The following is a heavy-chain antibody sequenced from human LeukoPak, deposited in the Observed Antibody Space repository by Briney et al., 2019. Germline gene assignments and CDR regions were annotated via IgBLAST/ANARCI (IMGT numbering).Heavy chain of an antibody. V-gene: IGHV4-39*07. Sequence: SETLSLTCTVSGGSISSSSYYWGWIRQPPGKGLEWIGSIYYSGSTYYNPSLKSRVTISVDTSKNQFSLKLSSVTAADTAVYYCARGIALNFYYYYMDVWGKGTTVTVSS. CDR3: ARGIALNFYYYYMDV. D-gene: IGHD6-13*01. CDR2: IYYSGST. CDR1: GGSISSSSYY. J-gene: IGHJ6*03.